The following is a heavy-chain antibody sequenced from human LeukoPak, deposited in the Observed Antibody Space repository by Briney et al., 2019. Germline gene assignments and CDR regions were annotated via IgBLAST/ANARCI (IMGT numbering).Heavy chain of an antibody. CDR2: IYASGST. J-gene: IGHJ2*01. V-gene: IGHV4-61*02. Sequence: SQTLSLTCTVSGGSISSRNYYWSWVRQPAGKGLEWIGRIYASGSTSYNPSLKSRVTISIDTSKNQFSLRLRSVTAADTAIYYCARDPPPAWTLATFSSHWYFDLWGRGTLVTVSS. CDR3: ARDPPPAWTLATFSSHWYFDL. D-gene: IGHD5-24*01. CDR1: GGSISSRNYY.